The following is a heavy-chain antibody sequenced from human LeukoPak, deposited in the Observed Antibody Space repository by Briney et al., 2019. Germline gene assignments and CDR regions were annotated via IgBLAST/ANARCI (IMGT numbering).Heavy chain of an antibody. CDR1: GFTFSSYA. V-gene: IGHV3-30-3*01. CDR3: ARRSIEGEGMDV. Sequence: GGSLRLSCAASGFTFSSYAMHWVRQAPGKGLEWVAVISYDGSNKYYADSVKGRFTISRDNSKNTLYLQMNSLRAEDTAVYYCARRSIEGEGMDVWGQGTTVTVSS. J-gene: IGHJ6*02. D-gene: IGHD1-26*01. CDR2: ISYDGSNK.